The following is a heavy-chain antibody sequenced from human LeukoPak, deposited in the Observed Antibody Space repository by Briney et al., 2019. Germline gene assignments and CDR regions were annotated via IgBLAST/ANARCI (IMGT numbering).Heavy chain of an antibody. CDR2: IYYSGST. V-gene: IGHV4-59*01. CDR3: ARVTAKNWFDP. CDR1: GGSISSYY. J-gene: IGHJ5*02. Sequence: SETLSLTCTVSGGSISSYYWSWIRQPPGKGLEWIGYIYYSGSTNYNPSLKSRVTISVDTSKNQFSLKLSSVTAADTAVYYCARVTAKNWFDPWGQGTLVTVSS.